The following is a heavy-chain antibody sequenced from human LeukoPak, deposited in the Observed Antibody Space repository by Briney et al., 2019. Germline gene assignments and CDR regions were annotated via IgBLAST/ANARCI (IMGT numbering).Heavy chain of an antibody. CDR1: GFTFGDYP. CDR3: TSSMRAGYYYYGIDV. Sequence: PGRSLRLSCAASGFTFGDYPMSWVRQAPGKGLEWVGFIRNKTYGGTTEYAASVKGRFTISRDDSKSIAYLQMSSLKTEDTAVYFCTSSMRAGYYYYGIDVWGQGTTVTVSS. V-gene: IGHV3-49*04. CDR2: IRNKTYGGTT. J-gene: IGHJ6*02.